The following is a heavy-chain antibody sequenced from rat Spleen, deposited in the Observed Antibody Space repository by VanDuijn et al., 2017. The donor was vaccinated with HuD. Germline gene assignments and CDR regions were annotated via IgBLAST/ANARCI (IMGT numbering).Heavy chain of an antibody. CDR1: GLSFSNYD. Sequence: EVQLVESGGGLVQPGRSMKLSCAASGLSFSNYDMAWVRQAPTKGLEWVASISYEGSSTYYGDSVKGRFTISRDNAKSTLYLQMNSLRSEDTATYYGARHEGTMGITGYFDFWGPGTMVTVSS. CDR3: ARHEGTMGITGYFDF. D-gene: IGHD1-9*01. V-gene: IGHV5-22*01. CDR2: ISYEGSST. J-gene: IGHJ1*01.